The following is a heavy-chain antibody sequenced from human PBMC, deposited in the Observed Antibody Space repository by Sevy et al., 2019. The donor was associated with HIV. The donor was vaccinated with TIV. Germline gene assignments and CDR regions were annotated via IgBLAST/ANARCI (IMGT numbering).Heavy chain of an antibody. CDR1: GGTFSSYA. CDR3: ARDATSSSSSVWFDP. D-gene: IGHD6-6*01. CDR2: IIPIFGTA. Sequence: ASVKVSCKASGGTFSSYAISWVRQAPGQGLEWIGGIIPIFGTANYAQKFQGRVTITADESTSTAYMELSSLRSEDTAVYYCARDATSSSSSVWFDPWGQGTLVTVSS. V-gene: IGHV1-69*13. J-gene: IGHJ5*02.